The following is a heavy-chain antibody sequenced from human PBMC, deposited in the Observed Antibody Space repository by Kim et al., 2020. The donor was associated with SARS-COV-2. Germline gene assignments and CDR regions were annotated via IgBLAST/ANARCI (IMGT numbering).Heavy chain of an antibody. CDR3: ARGGTIQLAQV. D-gene: IGHD6-6*01. V-gene: IGHV4-59*09. Sequence: TNYNPSLTTRVTISLDMSNSQFSLKLSSVTAADTAVYYCARGGTIQLAQVWGQGTLVTVSS. J-gene: IGHJ4*02. CDR2: T.